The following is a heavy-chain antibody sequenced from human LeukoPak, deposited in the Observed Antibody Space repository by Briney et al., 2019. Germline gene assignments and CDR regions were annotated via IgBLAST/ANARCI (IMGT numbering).Heavy chain of an antibody. CDR1: GFSLDDYG. V-gene: IGHV3-9*01. CDR2: ISWKSGII. D-gene: IGHD1-26*01. J-gene: IGHJ4*02. Sequence: GGSLRLSCAASGFSLDDYGMHWVRQAPGKGLEWVSGISWKSGIIGYADSVKGRFTISRDNAKNTLYLQMNSLRAEDTAVYYCAGGAGWTIDYWGPGTLVTVSS. CDR3: AGGAGWTIDY.